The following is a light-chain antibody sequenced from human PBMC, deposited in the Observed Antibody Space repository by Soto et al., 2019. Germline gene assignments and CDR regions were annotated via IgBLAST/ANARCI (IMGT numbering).Light chain of an antibody. Sequence: EIVLTQSPGTLSLSPGERATLSCRASQSVSSSYLAWYQQKPGQAPRLLIYGASSRATGIPDRFSGSGSGTDFTLPISSLEPEDFAVYYCQQYGSSPPVTFGQGTRLEMK. J-gene: IGKJ5*01. CDR2: GAS. CDR1: QSVSSSY. V-gene: IGKV3-20*01. CDR3: QQYGSSPPVT.